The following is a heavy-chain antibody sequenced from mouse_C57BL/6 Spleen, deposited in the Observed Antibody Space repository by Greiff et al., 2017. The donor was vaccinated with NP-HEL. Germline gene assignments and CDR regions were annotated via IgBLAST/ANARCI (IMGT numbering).Heavy chain of an antibody. CDR3: ARGGYYGSSYWYFDV. CDR2: IHPNSGST. V-gene: IGHV1-64*01. J-gene: IGHJ1*03. CDR1: GYTFTSYW. D-gene: IGHD1-1*01. Sequence: QVQLQQPGAELVKPGASVKLSCKASGYTFTSYWMHWVKQRPGQGLEWIEMIHPNSGSTNYNEKFKSKATLTVDKSSSTAYMQLSSLTSEDSAVYYCARGGYYGSSYWYFDVWGTGTTVTVSS.